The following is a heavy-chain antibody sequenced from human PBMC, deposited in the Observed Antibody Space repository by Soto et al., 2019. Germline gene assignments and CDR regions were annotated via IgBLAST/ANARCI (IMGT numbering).Heavy chain of an antibody. CDR1: GGTFSTST. V-gene: IGHV1-69*08. CDR3: ARDSPIGSTFSGYDAIDS. CDR2: TIPLLNVA. J-gene: IGHJ4*02. D-gene: IGHD5-12*01. Sequence: QVQLVQSGAEVKKPGSSVKVSCKASGGTFSTSTFTWVRQAPGQGLEWMGRTIPLLNVADYAQDFQGRLTITAKKSTSTTYMELTSLTSKDTAVYYCARDSPIGSTFSGYDAIDSWGQGTLVTVSS.